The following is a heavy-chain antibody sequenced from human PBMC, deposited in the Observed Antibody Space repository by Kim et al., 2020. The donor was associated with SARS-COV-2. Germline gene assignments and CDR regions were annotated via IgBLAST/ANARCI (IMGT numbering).Heavy chain of an antibody. CDR1: GGSISSSRHY. Sequence: SETLSLTCTVSGGSISSSRHYWAWIRQPPGKGLEWIGSIYYTWTTDYNPSLKSRVTISLDTSKNVFSLKLNSVTAADTAVYYCVAYQYETTYDFWGQGTLVAVSS. V-gene: IGHV4-39*01. J-gene: IGHJ4*02. D-gene: IGHD1-1*01. CDR2: IYYTWTT. CDR3: VAYQYETTYDF.